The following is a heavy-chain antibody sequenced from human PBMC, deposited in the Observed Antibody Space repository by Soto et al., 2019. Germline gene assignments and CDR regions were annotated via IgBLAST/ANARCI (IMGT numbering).Heavy chain of an antibody. V-gene: IGHV3-11*06. J-gene: IGHJ6*02. CDR2: ISSSSRYT. CDR1: GFTFSDYY. Sequence: QVQLVESGGGLVKPGGSLRLSCAASGFTFSDYYMSWIRQAPGKGLERVSYISSSSRYTNYADSVKGRFTISRDNANNSRNLQMNSLRAEDTAVYYCARTHHYYGMDVWGHGTTVTVSS. CDR3: ARTHHYYGMDV.